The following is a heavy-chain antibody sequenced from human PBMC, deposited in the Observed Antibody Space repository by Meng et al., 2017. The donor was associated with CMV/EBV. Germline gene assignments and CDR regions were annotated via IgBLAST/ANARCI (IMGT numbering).Heavy chain of an antibody. CDR2: ISWNSGSI. V-gene: IGHV3-9*01. D-gene: IGHD6-6*01. Sequence: SPKISCAASGFTFDDYAMHWVRQAPGKGLEWVSGISWNSGSIGYADSVKGRFTISRDNAKNSLYLQMNSLRAEDTALYYCAKDIGYSSSSVWYYYGMDVWGQGTTVTVSS. CDR1: GFTFDDYA. CDR3: AKDIGYSSSSVWYYYGMDV. J-gene: IGHJ6*02.